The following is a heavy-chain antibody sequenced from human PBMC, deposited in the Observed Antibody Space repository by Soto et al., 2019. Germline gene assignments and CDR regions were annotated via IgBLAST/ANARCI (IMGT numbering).Heavy chain of an antibody. J-gene: IGHJ6*02. D-gene: IGHD6-19*01. CDR1: GYTFTSYY. V-gene: IGHV1-46*01. CDR2: INPSGGST. Sequence: ASVKVSCKASGYTFTSYYMHWVRQAPGQGLEWMGIINPSGGSTSYAQKFQGRVTMTRDTSTSTAYMELSRLRSDDTAVYYCARDVAVAGEYYYYYYGMDVWGQGTTVTVSS. CDR3: ARDVAVAGEYYYYYYGMDV.